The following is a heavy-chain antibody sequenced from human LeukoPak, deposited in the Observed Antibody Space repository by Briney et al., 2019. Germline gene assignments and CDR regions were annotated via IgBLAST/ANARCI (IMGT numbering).Heavy chain of an antibody. J-gene: IGHJ4*02. CDR2: ISGSGGSA. CDR1: GFTLSTYA. D-gene: IGHD3-10*01. V-gene: IGHV3-23*01. Sequence: GGCLSLSRAASGFTLSTYATTGVRHARAKGRDWVSAISGSGGSASYADSLTSRFTTSRDNSKNTLYLQMNSLRAEDTAVYYCAKVAKYYYGSETYYFFEHWGQGTPVTASS. CDR3: AKVAKYYYGSETYYFFEH.